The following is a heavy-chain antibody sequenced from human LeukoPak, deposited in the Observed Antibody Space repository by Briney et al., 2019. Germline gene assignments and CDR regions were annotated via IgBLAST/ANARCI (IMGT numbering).Heavy chain of an antibody. CDR3: ARAAYDSSGYLTL. V-gene: IGHV3-33*01. CDR2: IWYDGTNK. D-gene: IGHD3-22*01. J-gene: IGHJ4*02. CDR1: GLTFSSYG. Sequence: TGGSLRLSCAASGLTFSSYGMHWIRQAPGKGLEWVAVIWYDGTNKYYADSVKGRFTISRDNSKNTLYLQMNSLRAEDTSMYYCARAAYDSSGYLTLWGRGTLVTVSS.